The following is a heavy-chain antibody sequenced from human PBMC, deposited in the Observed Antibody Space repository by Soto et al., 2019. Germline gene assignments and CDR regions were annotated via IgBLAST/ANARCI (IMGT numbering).Heavy chain of an antibody. CDR3: ARRYGGNFDY. CDR2: IYYSGST. D-gene: IGHD1-26*01. J-gene: IGHJ4*02. Sequence: SETLSLTCTVSGGSISSFYWSWIRQPPGKGLEWIGYIYYSGSTNYNPSLKSRVTISVDTSKNQFSLKLSSVTAADTAVYYCARRYGGNFDYWGQGTLVTVSS. V-gene: IGHV4-59*01. CDR1: GGSISSFY.